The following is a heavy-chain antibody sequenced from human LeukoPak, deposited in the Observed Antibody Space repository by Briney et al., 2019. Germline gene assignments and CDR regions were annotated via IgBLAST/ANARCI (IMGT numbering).Heavy chain of an antibody. Sequence: SLTFSCAAYAFTFSSYGMQWDRPAQGKGLEWVAVICYDGSNKYHADSVKGRFTISRDNSKNTLDLQMNSLRAEDTAVYYCARDRGIAPRQYYFDYWGQGTLVTVSS. CDR2: ICYDGSNK. V-gene: IGHV3-33*01. D-gene: IGHD6-13*01. CDR3: ARDRGIAPRQYYFDY. J-gene: IGHJ4*02. CDR1: AFTFSSYG.